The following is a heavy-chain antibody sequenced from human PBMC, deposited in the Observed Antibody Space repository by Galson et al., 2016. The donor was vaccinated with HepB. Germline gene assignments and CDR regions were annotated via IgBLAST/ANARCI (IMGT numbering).Heavy chain of an antibody. CDR1: GFTFRTYG. J-gene: IGHJ4*02. CDR2: ISYDGSSK. V-gene: IGHV3-30*18. Sequence: SLRLSCAASGFTFRTYGMHWVRQAPGKGLEWVAVISYDGSSKYYADSVKGRFTISRDNSKNTLYLQMNSLRAEDTAVYYCAKEPLEWLSYFQYWGQGTLVTVSS. D-gene: IGHD3-3*01. CDR3: AKEPLEWLSYFQY.